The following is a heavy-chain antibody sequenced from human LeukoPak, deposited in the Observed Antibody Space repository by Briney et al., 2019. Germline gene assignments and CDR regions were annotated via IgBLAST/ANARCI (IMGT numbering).Heavy chain of an antibody. D-gene: IGHD5-12*01. CDR2: IYTSGST. CDR3: AREYSGYDQGHYYYYQYMDV. Sequence: SETLSLTCAVSGGSISSGGYSWSWIRQPPGKGLEWIGRIYTSGSTNYNPSLKSRVTMSVDTSKNQSSLNLTSVTAADTAVYYCAREYSGYDQGHYYYYQYMDVWGKGTTVTVSS. CDR1: GGSISSGGYS. J-gene: IGHJ6*03. V-gene: IGHV4-61*02.